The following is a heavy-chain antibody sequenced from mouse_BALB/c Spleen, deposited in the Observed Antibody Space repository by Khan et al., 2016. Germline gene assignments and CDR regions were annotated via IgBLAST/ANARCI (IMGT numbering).Heavy chain of an antibody. J-gene: IGHJ4*01. CDR2: ISSGSTTI. CDR1: GFTFSSFG. CDR3: ARIGLGRNYAMDY. D-gene: IGHD4-1*01. V-gene: IGHV5-17*02. Sequence: EVELVESGGGLVQPGGSRKLSCAASGFTFSSFGMHWVRQAPEKGLEWVAYISSGSTTIYYADTVKGRFTISRDHPKNSRFLQMPSLRSEDTAMYYCARIGLGRNYAMDYWGQGTSVTVSS.